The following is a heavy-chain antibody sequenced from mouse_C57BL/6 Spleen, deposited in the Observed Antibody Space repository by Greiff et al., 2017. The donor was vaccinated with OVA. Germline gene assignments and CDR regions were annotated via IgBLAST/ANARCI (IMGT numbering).Heavy chain of an antibody. Sequence: QVQLQQPGAELVKPGASVKLSCKASGYTFTSYWMQWVKQRPGQGLEWIGEIDPSDSYTNYNQKFKGKATLTVDTSSSTAYMQLSSLTSEDSAVYYCASWGFTTVVAPHYWGQGTTLTVSS. V-gene: IGHV1-50*01. J-gene: IGHJ2*01. CDR3: ASWGFTTVVAPHY. CDR2: IDPSDSYT. D-gene: IGHD1-1*01. CDR1: GYTFTSYW.